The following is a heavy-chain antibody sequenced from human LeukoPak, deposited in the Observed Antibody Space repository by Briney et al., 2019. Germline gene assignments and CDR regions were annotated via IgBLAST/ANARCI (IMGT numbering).Heavy chain of an antibody. V-gene: IGHV1-69*05. CDR3: ALPNSRYGVDY. Sequence: EASVKVSCKASGGTFSSYAISWVRQAPGQGLEWMGGIIPIFGTANYAQKFQGRVTITTDESTSTAYMELSSLRSEDTAVYYCALPNSRYGVDYWGQGTLVTVSS. CDR2: IIPIFGTA. CDR1: GGTFSSYA. J-gene: IGHJ4*02. D-gene: IGHD2/OR15-2a*01.